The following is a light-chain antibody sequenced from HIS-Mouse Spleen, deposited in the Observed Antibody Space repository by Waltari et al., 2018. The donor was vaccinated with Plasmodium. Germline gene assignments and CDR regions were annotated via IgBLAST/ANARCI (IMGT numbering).Light chain of an antibody. CDR3: MQALQTPRYT. J-gene: IGKJ2*01. Sequence: DIVITQSPLSLPVTPREPASISCRSTQSLLHSNGYNYLDWYLQKPGQSPQLLIYLGSNRASGVPDRFSGSGSGTDFTLKISRVEAEDVGVYYCMQALQTPRYTFGQGTKLEIK. V-gene: IGKV2-28*01. CDR2: LGS. CDR1: QSLLHSNGYNY.